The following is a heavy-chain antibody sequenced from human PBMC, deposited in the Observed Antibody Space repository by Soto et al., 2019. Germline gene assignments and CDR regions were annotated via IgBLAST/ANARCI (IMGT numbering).Heavy chain of an antibody. CDR1: GGSVSSGRNY. J-gene: IGHJ5*02. D-gene: IGHD6-13*01. V-gene: IGHV4-61*01. CDR2: IFYSGST. Sequence: PSETLSLTCTVSGGSVSSGRNYWSWIRQPPGKGLEWIGCIFYSGSTNYNPSLKSRVTMSVDTSKNQFSLKLSSVTAADTAVYYCAREADRSSWQSWFAPSGQVTLVTVSS. CDR3: AREADRSSWQSWFAP.